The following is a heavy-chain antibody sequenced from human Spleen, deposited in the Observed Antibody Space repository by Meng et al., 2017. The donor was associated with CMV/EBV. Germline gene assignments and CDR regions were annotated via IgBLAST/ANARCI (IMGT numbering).Heavy chain of an antibody. CDR3: AVYDSTGYYYYVEN. CDR2: ISASGGST. D-gene: IGHD3-22*01. J-gene: IGHJ4*02. CDR1: GFMFSSYA. V-gene: IGHV3-23*01. Sequence: ASGFMFSSYAMTWVRQAPGKGLEWVSSISASGGSTYYADSVKGRFTISRDNSKSTLYVQMNSLRAEDTAVYYCAVYDSTGYYYYVENWGQGTLVTVSS.